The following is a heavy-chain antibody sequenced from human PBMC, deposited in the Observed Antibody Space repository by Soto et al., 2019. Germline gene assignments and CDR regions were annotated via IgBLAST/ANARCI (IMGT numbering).Heavy chain of an antibody. CDR1: GNDFASYW. CDR2: IYPDDSDT. Sequence: EVQLVPSGAEVKKPGEPLRISCQGSGNDFASYWIGWVRQMPGKGLELMGIIYPDDSDTRYSPPFQGQVTISADRSISIAYLQWSSLKASDTAMYYCARLYHVEGSFDPWGEGTLITVSS. J-gene: IGHJ5*02. D-gene: IGHD3-3*01. CDR3: ARLYHVEGSFDP. V-gene: IGHV5-51*01.